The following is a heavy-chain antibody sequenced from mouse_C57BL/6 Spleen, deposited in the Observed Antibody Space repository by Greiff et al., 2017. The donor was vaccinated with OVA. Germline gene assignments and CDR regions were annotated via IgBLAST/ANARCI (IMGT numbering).Heavy chain of an antibody. CDR3: ARERIYYYGSSPAWFAY. J-gene: IGHJ3*01. CDR1: GYAFSSSW. Sequence: VKLVESGPELVKPGASVKISCKASGYAFSSSWMNWVKQRPGKGLEWIGRIYPGDGDTNYNGKFKGKATLTADKSSSTAYMQLSSLTSEDSAVYFCARERIYYYGSSPAWFAYWGQGTLVTVSA. CDR2: IYPGDGDT. V-gene: IGHV1-82*01. D-gene: IGHD1-1*01.